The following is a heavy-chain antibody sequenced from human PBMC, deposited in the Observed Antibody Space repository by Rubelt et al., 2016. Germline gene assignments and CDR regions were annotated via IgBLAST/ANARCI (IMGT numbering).Heavy chain of an antibody. CDR2: IYYSGST. V-gene: IGHV4-31*03. Sequence: QLQLQESGPGLVKPSETLSLTCTVSGGSISSSSYYWGWIRQHPGKGLEWIGYIYYSGSTYYNPSLKSRVTVSVDTSQNQFSLKLSSVTTADTAVYYCARHRKTTVTLRYAFDIWGQRTMVTVSS. D-gene: IGHD4-17*01. J-gene: IGHJ3*02. CDR3: ARHRKTTVTLRYAFDI. CDR1: GGSISSSSYY.